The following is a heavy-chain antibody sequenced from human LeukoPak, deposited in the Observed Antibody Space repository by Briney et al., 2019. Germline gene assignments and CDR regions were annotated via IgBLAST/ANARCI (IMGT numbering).Heavy chain of an antibody. Sequence: SETLSLTCAVYGGSFSGYYWSWIRQPPGKGLEWIGEINHSGSTNYNPSLKSRVTISVDTSKNQFSLKLSSVTAADTAVYYCARASLWFGDPPDYWGQGTLVTVSS. CDR3: ARASLWFGDPPDY. V-gene: IGHV4-34*01. CDR2: INHSGST. D-gene: IGHD3-10*01. CDR1: GGSFSGYY. J-gene: IGHJ4*02.